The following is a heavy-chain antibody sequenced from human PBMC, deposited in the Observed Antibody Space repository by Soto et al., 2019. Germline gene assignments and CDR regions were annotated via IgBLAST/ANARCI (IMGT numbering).Heavy chain of an antibody. D-gene: IGHD3-10*01. CDR3: ARDRDDYGSGNYYNRIDF. Sequence: QVQLVQSGAEVKKPGSSVTVSCKASGGIFSTYAISWLRQAPGQGLEWMGGIITLFGTPNYAQRFQGRVTITADESTSTAYMELSRLRSEDTAVYYCARDRDDYGSGNYYNRIDFWGQGTLVTVSS. CDR2: IITLFGTP. J-gene: IGHJ4*02. CDR1: GGIFSTYA. V-gene: IGHV1-69*01.